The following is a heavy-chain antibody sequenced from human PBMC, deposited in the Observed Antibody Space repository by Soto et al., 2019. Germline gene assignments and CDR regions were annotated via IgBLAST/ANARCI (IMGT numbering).Heavy chain of an antibody. CDR1: GGSISSGGYY. D-gene: IGHD2-15*01. CDR3: ARVAAHYYYYYMDV. CDR2: IYYSGST. Sequence: PSETLSLTCTVSGGSISSGGYYWSWIRQHPGKGLEWIGYIYYSGSTYYNPSLKSRVTISVDTSKNQFSLKLSSVTAADTAVYYCARVAAHYYYYYMDVWGKGTTVTVSS. J-gene: IGHJ6*03. V-gene: IGHV4-31*03.